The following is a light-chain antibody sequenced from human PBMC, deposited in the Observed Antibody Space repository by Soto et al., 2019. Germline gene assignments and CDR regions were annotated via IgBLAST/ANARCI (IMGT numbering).Light chain of an antibody. CDR2: DAS. V-gene: IGKV3-11*01. J-gene: IGKJ5*01. CDR3: QQYNSWPPIT. CDR1: QSVSIY. Sequence: EIVLTQSPATLSLSPVERATLSCRASQSVSIYLAWYQQKPGQAPRLLIYDASNRATGIPARFSGSGSGTDFTLTISGLEPEDFAVYYCQQYNSWPPITCGQGTRLEIK.